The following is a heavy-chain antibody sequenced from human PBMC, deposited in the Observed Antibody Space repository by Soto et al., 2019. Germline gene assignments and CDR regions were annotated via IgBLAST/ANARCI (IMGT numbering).Heavy chain of an antibody. CDR1: GYPFTSHW. D-gene: IGHD5-18*01. CDR2: IYPGDSAT. V-gene: IGHV5-51*01. J-gene: IGHJ6*02. CDR3: ARRGYSFYYGMDV. Sequence: PGEYLKISCNASGYPFTSHWIALAPLMPGKGLEWMGFIYPGDSATAYSPSFQGQVTISADTSISTAYLQWSSLKASDTAVYYCARRGYSFYYGMDVWGQGTTVPVSS.